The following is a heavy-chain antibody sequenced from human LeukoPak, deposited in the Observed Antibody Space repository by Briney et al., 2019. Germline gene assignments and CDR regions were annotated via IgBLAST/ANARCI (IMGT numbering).Heavy chain of an antibody. CDR3: ARENSGSYLEERAFDI. CDR1: GGSISSSSYY. D-gene: IGHD1-26*01. V-gene: IGHV4-39*07. CDR2: IYYSGST. J-gene: IGHJ3*02. Sequence: SETLSLTCTVSGGSISSSSYYWGWIRQPPGKGLEWIGSIYYSGSTYYNPSLKSRVTISVDTSKNQFSLKLSSVTAADTAVYYCARENSGSYLEERAFDIWGQGTMVTVSS.